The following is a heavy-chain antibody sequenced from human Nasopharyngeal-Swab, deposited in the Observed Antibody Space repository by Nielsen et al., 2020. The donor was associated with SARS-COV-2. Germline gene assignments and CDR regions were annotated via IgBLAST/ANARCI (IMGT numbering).Heavy chain of an antibody. CDR2: IIPIFGTA. V-gene: IGHV1-69*01. Sequence: WVRQAPGRGLEWRGGIIPIFGTANYAQKFQGRGTITADESTSTAYMELSSLRSEDTAVYYCARDPSGDYYYDSSGRPRHYFDYWGQGTLVTVSS. J-gene: IGHJ4*02. D-gene: IGHD3-22*01. CDR3: ARDPSGDYYYDSSGRPRHYFDY.